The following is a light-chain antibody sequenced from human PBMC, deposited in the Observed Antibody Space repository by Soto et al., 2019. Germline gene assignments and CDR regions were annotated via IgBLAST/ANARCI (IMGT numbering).Light chain of an antibody. Sequence: EIVMTQAQATLSVSPGERATLSCRASQGVSSNLAWYQHSPGQAPRLPISRASTRATGVPDRFSGSGSGTEFTLNISSLQSDYLAVDYGQQYNSWPLTFGQGTKLEI. CDR2: RAS. CDR1: QGVSSN. CDR3: QQYNSWPLT. J-gene: IGKJ2*01. V-gene: IGKV3-15*01.